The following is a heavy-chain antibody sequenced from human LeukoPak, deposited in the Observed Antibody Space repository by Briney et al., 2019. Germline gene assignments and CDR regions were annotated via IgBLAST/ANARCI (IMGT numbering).Heavy chain of an antibody. Sequence: TGGSLRLSCAASGFTFSSYAMSWVRQAPGKGLEWVSAISGSGGSTYYADSVKGRFTISRDNSKNTLYLQMNSLRAEDTAVYYCASQGGAMGGHDGWIDYWGQGTLVTVSS. CDR3: ASQGGAMGGHDGWIDY. CDR2: ISGSGGST. V-gene: IGHV3-23*01. CDR1: GFTFSSYA. D-gene: IGHD1-1*01. J-gene: IGHJ4*02.